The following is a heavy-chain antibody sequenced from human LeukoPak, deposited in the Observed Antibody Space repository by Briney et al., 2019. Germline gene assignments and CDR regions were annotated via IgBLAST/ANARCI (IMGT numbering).Heavy chain of an antibody. J-gene: IGHJ4*02. CDR1: GGSFSGYY. CDR3: ARQSIWYYYGSGRLDY. Sequence: PSETLSLTCAVYGGSFSGYYWSWIRQPPGKGLEWIGGINHSGSTNYNPSLKSRVTISVDTSKNQFSLKLSSVTAADTAVYYCARQSIWYYYGSGRLDYWGQGTLVTVSS. CDR2: INHSGST. D-gene: IGHD3-10*01. V-gene: IGHV4-34*01.